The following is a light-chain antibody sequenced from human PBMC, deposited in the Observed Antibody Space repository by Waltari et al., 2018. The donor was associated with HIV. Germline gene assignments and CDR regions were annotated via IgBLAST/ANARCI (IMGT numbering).Light chain of an antibody. CDR1: TTDVGGHNY. CDR3: SSYTRSTVYV. J-gene: IGLJ1*01. V-gene: IGLV2-14*01. Sequence: SALTQPASVSASPGQSITISCPGTTTDVGGHNYVSWYQQHPGKAPKLMIYEVSNRPSGVSNRFSGSKSGSTASLTISGLQAEDEADYYCSSYTRSTVYVFGTGTKVTVL. CDR2: EVS.